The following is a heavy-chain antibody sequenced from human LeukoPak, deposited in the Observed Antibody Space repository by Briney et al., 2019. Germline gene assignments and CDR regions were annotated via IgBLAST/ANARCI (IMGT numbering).Heavy chain of an antibody. D-gene: IGHD3-3*01. Sequence: SVKVSCKASGYTFTGYYMHWVRQAPGQGLEWMGWINPNSGGTNYAQKFQGRVTMTRDTSISTAYMELSRLRSDDTAVYYCARGPFLRRVTIFGAHDYWGQGTLVTVSS. CDR3: ARGPFLRRVTIFGAHDY. V-gene: IGHV1-2*02. CDR1: GYTFTGYY. J-gene: IGHJ4*02. CDR2: INPNSGGT.